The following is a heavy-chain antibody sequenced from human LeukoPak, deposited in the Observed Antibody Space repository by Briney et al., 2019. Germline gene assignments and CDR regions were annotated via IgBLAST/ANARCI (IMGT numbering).Heavy chain of an antibody. J-gene: IGHJ6*02. Sequence: GRSLRLSCAASGFTLSSYAMHWVRQAPGKGLEWVAVISYDGSNKYYADSVKGRFTISRDNSKNTLYLQMNSLRAEDTAVYYCARDQNGFFGVVTSYYYYGMDVWGQGTTVTVSS. D-gene: IGHD3-3*01. CDR3: ARDQNGFFGVVTSYYYYGMDV. V-gene: IGHV3-30-3*01. CDR2: ISYDGSNK. CDR1: GFTLSSYA.